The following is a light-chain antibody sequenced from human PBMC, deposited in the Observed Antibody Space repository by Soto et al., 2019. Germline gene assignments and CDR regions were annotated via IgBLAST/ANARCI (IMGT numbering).Light chain of an antibody. V-gene: IGLV2-8*01. CDR2: EVS. J-gene: IGLJ2*01. Sequence: QSALTQPPSASGSPGQSVTISCTGTSSDVGGYNYVSWYQQQPGKAPKLMISEVSKRPSGVPDRFSVSKSGNTASLTVSGLQAEDEADYYCSSFAGNNNLLFGGGTKLTVL. CDR3: SSFAGNNNLL. CDR1: SSDVGGYNY.